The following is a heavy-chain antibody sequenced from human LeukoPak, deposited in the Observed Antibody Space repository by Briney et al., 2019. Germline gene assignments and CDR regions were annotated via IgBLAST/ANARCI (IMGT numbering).Heavy chain of an antibody. Sequence: PGGSLRLSCAASGFTFSSYAMSWVRQAPGKGLEWVSAISGSGGSTYYADSVKGRFTISRDNSKNTLYLQMNSLRVEDTAVYYCARGRCGYECYYQMDVWGKGTTVTVSS. CDR2: ISGSGGST. J-gene: IGHJ6*03. D-gene: IGHD5-12*01. CDR1: GFTFSSYA. CDR3: ARGRCGYECYYQMDV. V-gene: IGHV3-23*01.